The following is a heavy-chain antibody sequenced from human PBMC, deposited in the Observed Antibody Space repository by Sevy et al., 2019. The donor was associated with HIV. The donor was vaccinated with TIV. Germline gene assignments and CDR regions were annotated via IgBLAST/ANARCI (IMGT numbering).Heavy chain of an antibody. D-gene: IGHD3-9*01. CDR1: GFTFSTYG. CDR3: ARAVEFSVYVDSGPAFMPDY. V-gene: IGHV3-33*01. J-gene: IGHJ4*02. CDR2: MRLDGRNT. Sequence: GGSLRLSCAASGFTFSTYGMHWVRQAPGKGLEWVAGMRLDGRNTYSADTVKGRFTISRDIVKTTLHLQMNSLRAEDTAVYYCARAVEFSVYVDSGPAFMPDYWGQGTLVTVSS.